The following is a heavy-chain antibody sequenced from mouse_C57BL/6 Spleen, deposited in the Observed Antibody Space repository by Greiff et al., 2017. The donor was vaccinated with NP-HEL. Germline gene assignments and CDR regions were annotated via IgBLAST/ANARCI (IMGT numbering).Heavy chain of an antibody. Sequence: QVQLQQPGAELVRPGTSVKLSCKASGYTFTSYWMHWVKQRPGQGLEWIGVIDPSDSYTNYNQKFKGKATLTVDTSSSTAYMQLSSLTSEDSAVYYCASSRYFDYWGQGTTLTVSS. CDR2: IDPSDSYT. V-gene: IGHV1-59*01. J-gene: IGHJ2*01. CDR3: ASSRYFDY. CDR1: GYTFTSYW.